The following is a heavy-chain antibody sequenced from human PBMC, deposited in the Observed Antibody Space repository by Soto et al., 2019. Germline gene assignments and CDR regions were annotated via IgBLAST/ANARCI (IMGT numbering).Heavy chain of an antibody. J-gene: IGHJ6*02. CDR3: AKGQAVYYYYGMDV. CDR2: ISGSGGST. Sequence: EVQLLESGGGLVQPGGSLRLSCAASGFTFSSYAMSWVRQAPGKGLEWVSAISGSGGSTYYADSVEGRFTISRDNSKNTLYLQMNSLRAEDTAVYYCAKGQAVYYYYGMDVWGQGTTVTVSS. D-gene: IGHD6-19*01. V-gene: IGHV3-23*01. CDR1: GFTFSSYA.